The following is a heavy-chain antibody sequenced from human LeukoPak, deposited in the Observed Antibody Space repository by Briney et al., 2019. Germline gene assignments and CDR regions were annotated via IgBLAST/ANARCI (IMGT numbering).Heavy chain of an antibody. Sequence: GGSLRLSCAASGFTFSSNAMGWVRQAPGTGLEWVSSIKGGGGDPFYADSVKGRFTISRDNSKNTLFLQLNSLRAEDTAVYYCAKGGHDFNPFYWWGQGTLVTVSS. V-gene: IGHV3-23*01. CDR3: AKGGHDFNPFYW. CDR2: IKGGGGDP. J-gene: IGHJ4*02. D-gene: IGHD2-21*02. CDR1: GFTFSSNA.